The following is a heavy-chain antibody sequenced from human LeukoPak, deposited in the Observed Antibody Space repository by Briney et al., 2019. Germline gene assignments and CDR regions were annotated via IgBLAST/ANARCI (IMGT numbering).Heavy chain of an antibody. CDR3: ARDLGYCSNTSCPEGMDV. V-gene: IGHV1-69*04. D-gene: IGHD2-2*01. J-gene: IGHJ6*02. Sequence: ASVKVSCKASGGTFSSYAISWVRQAPGQGLEWMGRIIPIFGIANYAQKFQGRVTITADKSTSTAYMELSSLRSEDTAVYYCARDLGYCSNTSCPEGMDVWGQGTTVTVSS. CDR1: GGTFSSYA. CDR2: IIPIFGIA.